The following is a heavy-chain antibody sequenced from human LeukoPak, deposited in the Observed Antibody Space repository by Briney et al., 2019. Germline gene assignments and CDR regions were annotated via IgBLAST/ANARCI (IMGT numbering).Heavy chain of an antibody. CDR1: GYSLSSGYY. J-gene: IGHJ4*02. Sequence: SETLSLTCTVSGYSLSSGYYWGWIRQPPGKGLEWIGSIYHSGSTYYNPSLKSRVTISVDTSKNQFSLKLSSVTAADTAVYYCASIRTKQPPYDYWGQGTLVTVSS. CDR2: IYHSGST. D-gene: IGHD1/OR15-1a*01. V-gene: IGHV4-38-2*02. CDR3: ASIRTKQPPYDY.